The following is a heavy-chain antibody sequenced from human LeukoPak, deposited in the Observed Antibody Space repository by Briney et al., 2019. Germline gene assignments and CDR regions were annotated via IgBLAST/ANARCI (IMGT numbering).Heavy chain of an antibody. CDR1: GFSISSYA. D-gene: IGHD5-18*01. J-gene: IGHJ4*02. Sequence: PGGSLRLSCAASGFSISSYAPHWVRQAPGKGLQYVSGISNGGSIDYANSVKGRFTISRDNSKNTLYLQMGSLRPEDMAVYYCARDFSYGSGFDYWGQGILVTVSS. CDR2: ISNGGSI. V-gene: IGHV3-64*01. CDR3: ARDFSYGSGFDY.